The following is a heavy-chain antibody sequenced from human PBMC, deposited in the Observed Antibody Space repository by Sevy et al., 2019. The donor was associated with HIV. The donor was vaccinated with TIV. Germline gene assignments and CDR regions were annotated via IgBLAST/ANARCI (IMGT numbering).Heavy chain of an antibody. CDR1: GFTFSTYA. J-gene: IGHJ4*02. CDR3: ARPGPYTSGYPSDY. D-gene: IGHD3-22*01. V-gene: IGHV3-23*01. CDR2: ISASGSDT. Sequence: GGSLRLSCAASGFTFSTYAMSWVRQAPGKGLEWVSAISASGSDTYYADSVKGRFTISRDNSKNTLFLQMNSLRAGDTVLYYCARPGPYTSGYPSDYWGQGTLVTVSS.